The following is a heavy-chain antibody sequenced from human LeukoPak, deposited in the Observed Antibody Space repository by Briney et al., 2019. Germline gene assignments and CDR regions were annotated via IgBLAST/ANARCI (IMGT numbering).Heavy chain of an antibody. CDR1: GLTFSTSN. CDR2: ISSDGNTM. V-gene: IGHV3-48*04. Sequence: SGGSLRLSCAASGLTFSTSNINWVRQAPGKGLEWVSYISSDGNTMYYANSVKGRFTISRDNAKNSLYLQMSSLRAEDMALYYCAKSAGSVAGPHDAFDIWGQGTMVTVSS. CDR3: AKSAGSVAGPHDAFDI. J-gene: IGHJ3*02. D-gene: IGHD6-19*01.